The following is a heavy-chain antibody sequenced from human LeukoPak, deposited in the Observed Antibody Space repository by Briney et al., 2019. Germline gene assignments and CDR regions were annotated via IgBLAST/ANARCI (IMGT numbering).Heavy chain of an antibody. CDR3: ARDPGLPPDY. D-gene: IGHD4-11*01. J-gene: IGHJ4*02. Sequence: ASVKVSCTASGYTFIIYVMHWVRQAPGQRLQWMGWINIGNGNTKYSQEFQGRVIITRDTSASTAYMELSSLTSEDTAVYYCARDPGLPPDYWGQGTLVTVSS. CDR2: INIGNGNT. CDR1: GYTFIIYV. V-gene: IGHV1-3*04.